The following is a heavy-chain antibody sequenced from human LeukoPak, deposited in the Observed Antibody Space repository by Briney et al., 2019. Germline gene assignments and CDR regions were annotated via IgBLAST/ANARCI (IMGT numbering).Heavy chain of an antibody. CDR3: ATQGGPYGDYYFDY. CDR1: GGTFSSYA. Sequence: SVKVSCKASGGTFSSYAISWVRQAPGQGLEWMGGIIPIFGTANYAQKFQGRVTITADESTSTAYMELSSLRSEDTAVYYCATQGGPYGDYYFDYWGQGTLDTVSS. D-gene: IGHD4-17*01. V-gene: IGHV1-69*13. J-gene: IGHJ4*02. CDR2: IIPIFGTA.